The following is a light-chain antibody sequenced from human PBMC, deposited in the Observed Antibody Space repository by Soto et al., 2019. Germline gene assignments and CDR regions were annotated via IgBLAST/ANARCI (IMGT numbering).Light chain of an antibody. Sequence: EIVLTQSQATLSLAPGEIATLSCRASQSVSSYLAWYQQKPGQAPRLLIYDASNRATGIPARFSGSGSGTDFTLTISRLEPEDFAVYYCKQRSNWPAICTCGPETKVDIK. V-gene: IGKV3-11*01. CDR2: DAS. CDR1: QSVSSY. J-gene: IGKJ3*01. CDR3: KQRSNWPAICT.